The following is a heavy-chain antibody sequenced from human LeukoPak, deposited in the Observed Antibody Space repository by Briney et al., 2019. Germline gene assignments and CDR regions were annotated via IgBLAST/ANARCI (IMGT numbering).Heavy chain of an antibody. Sequence: GGSLRLSCAASGFTFSSNAMSWVRQAPGKGLEWVSAISGSGGRTDYADSVKGRFTLSRDNSKNTLYMQMNSLRAEDTAVYYCAKLWFGDSTLWFDYWGQGTLVTVSS. CDR3: AKLWFGDSTLWFDY. CDR2: ISGSGGRT. J-gene: IGHJ4*02. CDR1: GFTFSSNA. D-gene: IGHD3-10*01. V-gene: IGHV3-23*01.